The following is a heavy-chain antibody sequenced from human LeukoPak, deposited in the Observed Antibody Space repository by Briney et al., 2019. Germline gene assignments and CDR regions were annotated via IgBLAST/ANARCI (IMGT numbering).Heavy chain of an antibody. D-gene: IGHD6-19*01. Sequence: GGSLRLSCAASGFTFSNYWMSWVRHAPEKGLEWVANIVQDGSVKYYVVSGKVRFTISRDNAKNSLYLQMNSLRAEDTAVYYCARDLSSLASSFDNWGQGTLVTVSS. CDR1: GFTFSNYW. CDR3: ARDLSSLASSFDN. CDR2: IVQDGSVK. J-gene: IGHJ4*02. V-gene: IGHV3-7*04.